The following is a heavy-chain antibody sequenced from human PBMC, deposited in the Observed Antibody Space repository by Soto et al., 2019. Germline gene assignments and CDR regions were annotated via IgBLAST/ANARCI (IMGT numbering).Heavy chain of an antibody. J-gene: IGHJ6*02. V-gene: IGHV4-30-4*01. CDR1: GGSISSGDYY. D-gene: IGHD3-10*01. CDR2: IYYSGST. CDR3: ARRVATRGGGYYYYGMDV. Sequence: QVQLQESGPGLVKPSQTLSLTCTVSGGSISSGDYYWSWIRQPPGKGLGWIGYIYYSGSTYYNPSLKSRVTISVDTSKNQFSLKLSSVTAADTAVYYCARRVATRGGGYYYYGMDVWGQGTTVTVSS.